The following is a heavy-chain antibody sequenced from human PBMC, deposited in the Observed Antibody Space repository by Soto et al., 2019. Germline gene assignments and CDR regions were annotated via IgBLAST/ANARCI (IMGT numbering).Heavy chain of an antibody. CDR3: AKVRVGGVIGAPFDY. D-gene: IGHD3-16*02. V-gene: IGHV3-9*01. Sequence: EVQLVESGGGLVQPGRSLRLSCAASGFTFDDYAMHWVRQAPGKGLEWVSGISWNSGSIGYADSVKGRFTISRDNAKNSLYLQMNSLRAEDTALYYCAKVRVGGVIGAPFDYCGQGTLVTVSS. CDR2: ISWNSGSI. CDR1: GFTFDDYA. J-gene: IGHJ4*02.